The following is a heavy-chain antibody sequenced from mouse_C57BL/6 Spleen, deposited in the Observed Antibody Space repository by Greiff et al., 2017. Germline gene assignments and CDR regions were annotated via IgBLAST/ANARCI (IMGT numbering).Heavy chain of an antibody. V-gene: IGHV5-9*01. CDR1: GFTFSSYT. J-gene: IGHJ3*01. Sequence: EVQVVESGGGLVKPGGSLKLSCAASGFTFSSYTMSWVRQTPEKRLEWVATISGGGGNTYYPDSVKGRFTISRDNAKNTLYLQMSSLRSEDTALYYCARHDGYYWFAYWGQGTLVTVSA. CDR3: ARHDGYYWFAY. CDR2: ISGGGGNT. D-gene: IGHD2-3*01.